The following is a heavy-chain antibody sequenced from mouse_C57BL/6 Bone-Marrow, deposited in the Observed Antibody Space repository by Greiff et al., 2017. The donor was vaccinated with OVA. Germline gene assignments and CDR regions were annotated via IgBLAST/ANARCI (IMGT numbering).Heavy chain of an antibody. V-gene: IGHV1-77*01. Sequence: QVQLQQSGAELVKPGASVKISCKASGYTFTDYYINWAKQRPGQGLEWIGKIGPGSGSTYYNEKFKGKATLTADKSSSTAYMQLSSLTSEDSAVYFCAKGGYDGYLAWFAYWGQGTLVTVSA. CDR1: GYTFTDYY. CDR3: AKGGYDGYLAWFAY. CDR2: IGPGSGST. J-gene: IGHJ3*01. D-gene: IGHD2-3*01.